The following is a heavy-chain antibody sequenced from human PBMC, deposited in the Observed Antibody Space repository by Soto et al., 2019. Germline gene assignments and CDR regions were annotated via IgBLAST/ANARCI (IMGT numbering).Heavy chain of an antibody. Sequence: QVQLQESGPGLVKPSQTLSLTCTVSGDSMGSGDYYWTWIRKPPGKGLEWIGYIYYIGTTFYNPALESRGNISRDTSKNHFSLRLNSVTAADAAVYYCSRGSTYYGFLTWGQGTLVTVSS. CDR1: GDSMGSGDYY. J-gene: IGHJ5*02. CDR3: SRGSTYYGFLT. V-gene: IGHV4-30-4*01. CDR2: IYYIGTT. D-gene: IGHD3-10*01.